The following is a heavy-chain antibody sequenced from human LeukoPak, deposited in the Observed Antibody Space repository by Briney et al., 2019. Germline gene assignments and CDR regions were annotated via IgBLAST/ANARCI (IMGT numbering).Heavy chain of an antibody. Sequence: SETLSLTGAVYGGSFSGYYWSWIRQPPGKGLEWIGEINHSGSTNYNPSLKSRVTISVDTSKNQFSLKLSSVTAAETAVYYCASGKMRGYCSSTSCPRLGYFDYWGQGTLVTVSS. CDR2: INHSGST. D-gene: IGHD2-2*01. V-gene: IGHV4-34*01. CDR1: GGSFSGYY. CDR3: ASGKMRGYCSSTSCPRLGYFDY. J-gene: IGHJ4*02.